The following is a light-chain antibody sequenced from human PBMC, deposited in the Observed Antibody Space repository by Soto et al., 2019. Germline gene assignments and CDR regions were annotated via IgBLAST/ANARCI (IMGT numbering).Light chain of an antibody. CDR1: QSISSY. CDR2: AAS. V-gene: IGKV1-39*01. CDR3: QQSYSTPRT. Sequence: DIQMTQSPSSLSASVGDRVTITCRASQSISSYLNWYQHKPGKAPKLLIYAASSLQSGVPSRFSGSGSGAEFTLTIISLLPEDFATYYCQQSYSTPRTFGQGTKLEIK. J-gene: IGKJ2*01.